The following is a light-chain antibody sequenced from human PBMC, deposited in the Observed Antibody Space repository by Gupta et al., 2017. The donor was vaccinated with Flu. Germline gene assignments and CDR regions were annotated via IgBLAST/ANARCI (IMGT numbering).Light chain of an antibody. J-gene: IGKJ1*01. CDR2: TVA. V-gene: IGKV1-39*02. CDR1: HNIAVY. CDR3: QGSDATGWT. Sequence: PSFPSASVGEIVTITIRASHNIAVYLNCYQYKPWKAPQLLMYTVASLQSEVPSTFSDSGSGTEFTLTIIRRPPADFGTYYCQGSDATGWTSGEGTKVEI.